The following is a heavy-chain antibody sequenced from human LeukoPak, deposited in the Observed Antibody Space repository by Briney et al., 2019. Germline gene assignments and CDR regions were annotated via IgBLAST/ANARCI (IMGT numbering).Heavy chain of an antibody. V-gene: IGHV3-49*05. Sequence: KTGGSLRLSCTASGFTFGDYAMSWFRQAPGKGLEWVGFIRSKAYGGTTEYAASVKGRFTISRDDSKSIAYPQMNSLKTEDTAVYYCTRGGENWNRRGDYWGQGTLVTVSS. J-gene: IGHJ4*02. CDR1: GFTFGDYA. D-gene: IGHD1-1*01. CDR3: TRGGENWNRRGDY. CDR2: IRSKAYGGTT.